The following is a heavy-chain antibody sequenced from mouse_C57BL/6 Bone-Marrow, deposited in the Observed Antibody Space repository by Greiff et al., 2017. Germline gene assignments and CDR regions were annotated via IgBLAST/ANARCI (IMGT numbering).Heavy chain of an antibody. Sequence: VKLMESGAELARPGASVKLSCKASGYTFTSYGISWVKQRTGQGLEWIGEIYPRSGNTYYNEKFKGKATLTADKSSSTAYMELRSLTSADAAVYFCASPYGWFAYWGQGTLVTVSA. CDR2: IYPRSGNT. D-gene: IGHD1-1*01. V-gene: IGHV1-81*01. CDR3: ASPYGWFAY. J-gene: IGHJ3*01. CDR1: GYTFTSYG.